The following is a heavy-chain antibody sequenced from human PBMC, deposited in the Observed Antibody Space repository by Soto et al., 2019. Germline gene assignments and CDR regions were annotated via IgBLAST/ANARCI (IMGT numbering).Heavy chain of an antibody. V-gene: IGHV3-21*01. CDR1: GFTFTRYS. CDR2: ISSTTNYI. Sequence: KPGGSLRLSCAASGFTFTRYSMNWVRQAPGKGLEWVSSISSTTNYIYYADSMKGRFTVSRDNAKNSVYLEMNSLSAEDTAVYYCARESEDLTSNFDYWGQGT. CDR3: ARESEDLTSNFDY. J-gene: IGHJ4*02.